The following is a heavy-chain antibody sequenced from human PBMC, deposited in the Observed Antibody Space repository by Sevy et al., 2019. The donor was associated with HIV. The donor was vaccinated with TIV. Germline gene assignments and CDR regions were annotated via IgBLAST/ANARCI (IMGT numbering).Heavy chain of an antibody. J-gene: IGHJ4*01. CDR3: ARPDLNGWYFDF. D-gene: IGHD6-19*01. CDR2: ISSSSDSSRTL. CDR1: GFTFSSYS. Sequence: GGSLRLSCVASGFTFSSYSMNWVRQAPGKGLEWVSYISSSSDSSRTLYYADSVKGRLSISRDNAKNSVHLQMTSLSVEDTAVYYRARPDLNGWYFDFWGHGTLVTVSS. V-gene: IGHV3-48*01.